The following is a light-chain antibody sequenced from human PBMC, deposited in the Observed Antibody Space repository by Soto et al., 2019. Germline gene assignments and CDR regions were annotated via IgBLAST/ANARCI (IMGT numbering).Light chain of an antibody. J-gene: IGKJ1*01. CDR3: QQYGSSQA. V-gene: IGKV3-20*01. CDR1: QSVSSSY. Sequence: EIVLTQSPGTLSLSPVERATLSCRASQSVSSSYLAWYQQKPGQAPRLLIYGASSRATGIPDRFSGSGSGTDFTPTTSRLEPEDCAGYYCQQYGSSQAFGQGTKVDIK. CDR2: GAS.